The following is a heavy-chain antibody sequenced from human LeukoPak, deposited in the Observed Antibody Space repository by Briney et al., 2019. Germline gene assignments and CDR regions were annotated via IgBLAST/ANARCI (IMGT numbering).Heavy chain of an antibody. V-gene: IGHV3-9*01. Sequence: PGGSLRLSCAASGFTFDDYAMHWVRQAPGKGLEWVSGISWNSGSIGYADSVKGRFTISRDNAKNSLSLQMNSLRAEDTALYYCAKDSYGGNSVGYYGMDVWGQGTTVTVSS. D-gene: IGHD4-23*01. CDR3: AKDSYGGNSVGYYGMDV. CDR1: GFTFDDYA. J-gene: IGHJ6*02. CDR2: ISWNSGSI.